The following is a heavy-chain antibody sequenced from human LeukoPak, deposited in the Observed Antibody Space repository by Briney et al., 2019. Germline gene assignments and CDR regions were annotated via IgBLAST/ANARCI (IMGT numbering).Heavy chain of an antibody. CDR2: ISYDGSNK. V-gene: IGHV3-30-3*01. Sequence: PGGSLRLSCAASGFTFSSYAMHWVRQAPGKGLEWVAVISYDGSNKYYADSVKGRFTISRDNSKNTLFLQMSSLRADDTAVYYCARRSYYDIGGYTPLTYWGQGTLVTVSS. CDR3: ARRSYYDIGGYTPLTY. CDR1: GFTFSSYA. D-gene: IGHD3-22*01. J-gene: IGHJ4*02.